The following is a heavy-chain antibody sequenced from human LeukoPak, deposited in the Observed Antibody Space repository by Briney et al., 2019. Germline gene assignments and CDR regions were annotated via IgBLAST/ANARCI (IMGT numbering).Heavy chain of an antibody. Sequence: GGSLRLSCAASGFTFSSYGMHWVRQAPGKGLEWVAFIRYDGSNKYYADSVKGRFTISRDNSKNTLYLQMNSLRAEDTAVYYCAKDKEESGYYYYFGYWGQGTLVTVSS. D-gene: IGHD3-22*01. V-gene: IGHV3-30*02. CDR2: IRYDGSNK. J-gene: IGHJ4*02. CDR1: GFTFSSYG. CDR3: AKDKEESGYYYYFGY.